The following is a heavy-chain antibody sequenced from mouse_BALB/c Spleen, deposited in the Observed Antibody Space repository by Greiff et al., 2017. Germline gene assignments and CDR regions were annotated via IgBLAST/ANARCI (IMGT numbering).Heavy chain of an antibody. Sequence: EVQLVESGGGLVKPGGSLKLSCAASGFTFSSYAMSWVRQTPEKRLEWVASISSGGSTYYPASVTGRVTISRDNARNILYMQMSSLRSEDTAMYYGARDIPPYDRAVGYAMDYWGQGTSVTVSS. V-gene: IGHV5-6-5*01. CDR1: GFTFSSYA. CDR2: ISSGGST. CDR3: ARDIPPYDRAVGYAMDY. D-gene: IGHD2-3*01. J-gene: IGHJ4*01.